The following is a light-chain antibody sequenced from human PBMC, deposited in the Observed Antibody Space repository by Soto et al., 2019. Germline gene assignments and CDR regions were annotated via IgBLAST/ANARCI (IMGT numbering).Light chain of an antibody. CDR3: SSFAGTFFV. CDR2: EVN. Sequence: QSALTQPPSAFGSPGQSVTISCTGTSSDVGGYNYVSWYQQHPGKVPKVLISEVNKRPSGVPDRFSGSKSGNTASLTVSGLQADDEADYYCSSFAGTFFVFGTGTKLTVL. J-gene: IGLJ1*01. V-gene: IGLV2-8*01. CDR1: SSDVGGYNY.